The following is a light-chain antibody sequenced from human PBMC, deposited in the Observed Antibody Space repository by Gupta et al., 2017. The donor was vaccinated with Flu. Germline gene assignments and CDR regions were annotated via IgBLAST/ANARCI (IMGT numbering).Light chain of an antibody. V-gene: IGLV1-40*01. J-gene: IGLJ1*01. Sequence: QSVLTQPPSVSGAPGQRVTIACTGGSANIGAGYDVQWYQQLPGTAPKLLIYANNDRPSGVPDRFSGSKSDISASLAITGPQSGDEADYYCQSYDSSLSAYVFGTGTKVTVL. CDR3: QSYDSSLSAYV. CDR2: ANN. CDR1: SANIGAGYD.